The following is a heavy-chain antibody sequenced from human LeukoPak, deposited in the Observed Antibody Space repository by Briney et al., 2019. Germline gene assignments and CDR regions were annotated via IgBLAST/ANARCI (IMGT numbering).Heavy chain of an antibody. CDR3: AKKVVVGATSPYSDFQD. CDR2: ISGSGVTT. D-gene: IGHD1-26*01. CDR1: GFTFSSFA. Sequence: GGSLRLSCVASGFTFSSFAMAWVRQAPGKGLEWVSAISGSGVTTHYAGSVKGRFSISRDNSKNTLYLQMNGLRAEDTALYYCAKKVVVGATSPYSDFQDWGQGTLVTVSS. J-gene: IGHJ1*01. V-gene: IGHV3-23*01.